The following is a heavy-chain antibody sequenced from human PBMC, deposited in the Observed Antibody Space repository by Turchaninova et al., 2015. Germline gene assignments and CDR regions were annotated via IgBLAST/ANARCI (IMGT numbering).Heavy chain of an antibody. CDR3: ARRPLHSSGYFDY. D-gene: IGHD6-19*01. CDR2: SYDSERT. CDR1: GSSISSDYY. Sequence: QVPLQESGPGLVKPSETLSLTGTVSGSSISSDYYRGWSRQPPGQGLEWIGSSYDSERTYYNPSLTSRVTMSIDTSKNQFSLKLNSVTAADTAVYYCARRPLHSSGYFDYWGQGTLVTVSS. V-gene: IGHV4-38-2*02. J-gene: IGHJ4*02.